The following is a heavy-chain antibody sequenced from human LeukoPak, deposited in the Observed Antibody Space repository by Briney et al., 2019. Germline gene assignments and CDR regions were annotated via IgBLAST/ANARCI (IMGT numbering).Heavy chain of an antibody. CDR1: GFTFSSHA. V-gene: IGHV3-30-3*01. D-gene: IGHD3-22*01. J-gene: IGHJ4*02. CDR3: AKAPLRITMIVVVPYFDY. CDR2: ISYDGSNK. Sequence: GGSLRLSCAASGFTFSSHAMHWVRQAPGKGLEWVAVISYDGSNKYYADSVKGRFTISRDNSKNTLYLQMNSLRAEDTAVYYCAKAPLRITMIVVVPYFDYWGQGTLVTVSS.